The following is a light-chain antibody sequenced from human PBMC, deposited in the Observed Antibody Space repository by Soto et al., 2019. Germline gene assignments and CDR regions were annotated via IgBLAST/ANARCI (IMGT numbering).Light chain of an antibody. CDR3: QQLNNYPWT. J-gene: IGKJ1*01. V-gene: IGKV1-5*03. CDR2: KAS. Sequence: IQMSQSPSTLSGTVGDRVTITCRASQTIDSWLAWYQQRPGKPPNLLIYKASTLASGVPSRFSGSGSGTEFTLTLSSLQPEDSATYYCQQLNNYPWTFGQGTKVDIK. CDR1: QTIDSW.